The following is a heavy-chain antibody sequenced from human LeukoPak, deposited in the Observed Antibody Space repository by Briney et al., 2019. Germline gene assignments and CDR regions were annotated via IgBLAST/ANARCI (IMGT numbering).Heavy chain of an antibody. CDR3: ARFRSRYSGYDSSFDY. V-gene: IGHV4-59*12. Sequence: SETLSLTCSVSGGSISSFYWSWIRQPAGKGLEWIGEIYHSGSTNYNPSLKSRVTISVDKSKNQFSLKLSSVTAADTAVYYCARFRSRYSGYDSSFDYWGQGTLVTVSS. CDR2: IYHSGST. D-gene: IGHD5-12*01. CDR1: GGSISSFY. J-gene: IGHJ4*02.